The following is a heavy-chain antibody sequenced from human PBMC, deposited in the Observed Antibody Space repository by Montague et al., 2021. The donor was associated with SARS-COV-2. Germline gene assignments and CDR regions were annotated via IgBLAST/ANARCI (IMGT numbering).Heavy chain of an antibody. D-gene: IGHD3-10*01. CDR1: GGSISSYY. J-gene: IGHJ6*02. CDR2: IYTSGST. V-gene: IGHV4-4*07. CDR3: ARGAWCGDKTSASEYYGMDV. Sequence: SETLSLTCTVSGGSISSYYWSWIRQPAGKGLEWIGRIYTSGSTNYNPSLKSRVTMSVDTSKNQFSLKLSSVTAADTAVYYCARGAWCGDKTSASEYYGMDVWGQGTTVTVSS.